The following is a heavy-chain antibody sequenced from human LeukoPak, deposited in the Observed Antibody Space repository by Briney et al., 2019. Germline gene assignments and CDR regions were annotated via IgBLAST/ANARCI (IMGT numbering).Heavy chain of an antibody. V-gene: IGHV4-59*01. CDR1: GGSISSYY. J-gene: IGHJ4*02. CDR3: ARQAAQTYDY. CDR2: IYYSGST. Sequence: SETLSLTCTVSGGSISSYYWSWIRQPPGKGLEWIGYIYYSGSTNYNPSLKSRVTISVDTSKNQFSLKLSSVTAADTAVYYCARQAAQTYDYWGQGTLVTVSS.